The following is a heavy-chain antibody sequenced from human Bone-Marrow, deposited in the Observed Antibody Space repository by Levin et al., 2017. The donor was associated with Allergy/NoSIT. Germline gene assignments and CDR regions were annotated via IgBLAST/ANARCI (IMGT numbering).Heavy chain of an antibody. CDR1: GGSISSSSYY. V-gene: IGHV4-39*07. CDR3: ARGADWNYGIPPNFDY. CDR2: IYHSGRT. J-gene: IGHJ4*02. Sequence: KASETLSLTCTVSGGSISSSSYYWGWIRQPPGKGLEWIGSIYHSGRTYYNPSLKSRVTISVDTSKNQFSLKLSSVTAADTAVYYCARGADWNYGIPPNFDYWGQGALVTVSS. D-gene: IGHD1-7*01.